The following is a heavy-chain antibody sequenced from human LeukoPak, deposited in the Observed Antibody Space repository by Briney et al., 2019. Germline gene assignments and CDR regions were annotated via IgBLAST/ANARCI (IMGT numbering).Heavy chain of an antibody. J-gene: IGHJ4*02. D-gene: IGHD6-19*01. CDR1: GFTFSSYW. CDR3: ARELGGYSSGWYSY. CDR2: INSDGSST. V-gene: IGHV3-74*01. Sequence: GGSLRLSCAASGFTFSSYWMHWVRQAPGKGLVWVSRINSDGSSTSYADSVRGRFTISRDNAKNTLYLQMNSLRAEDAAVYYCARELGGYSSGWYSYWGQGTLVTVSS.